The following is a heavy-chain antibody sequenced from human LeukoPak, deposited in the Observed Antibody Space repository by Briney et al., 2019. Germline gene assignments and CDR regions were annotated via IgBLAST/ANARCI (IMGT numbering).Heavy chain of an antibody. Sequence: SETLSLTCAVYGGSFSGYYWSWIRQPPGKGLEWIGEINHSGSTNYNPSLTSRVTISVDTSKNQFSLKLSSVTAADTAVYYCARGTRDITIFGVVDYWGQGTLVTVSS. V-gene: IGHV4-34*01. CDR1: GGSFSGYY. CDR2: INHSGST. J-gene: IGHJ4*02. CDR3: ARGTRDITIFGVVDY. D-gene: IGHD3-3*01.